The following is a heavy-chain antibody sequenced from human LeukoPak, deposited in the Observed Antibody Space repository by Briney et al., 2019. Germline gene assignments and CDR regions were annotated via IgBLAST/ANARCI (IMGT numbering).Heavy chain of an antibody. CDR3: ARGLGVRGVYYPRIDY. Sequence: SETLSLTCTVSGGSISSGSYYWSWIRQPAGKGLEWIGRIYTSGSTNYNPSLKSRVTISVDTSKNQFSLKLSSVTAADTAVYYCARGLGVRGVYYPRIDYWGQGTLVTVSS. D-gene: IGHD3-10*01. V-gene: IGHV4-61*02. CDR1: GGSISSGSYY. CDR2: IYTSGST. J-gene: IGHJ4*02.